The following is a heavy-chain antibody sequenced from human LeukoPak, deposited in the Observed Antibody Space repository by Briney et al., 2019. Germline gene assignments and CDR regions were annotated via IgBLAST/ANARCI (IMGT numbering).Heavy chain of an antibody. D-gene: IGHD5-12*01. CDR2: IYYSGST. CDR3: ARRRGYSGHFDY. CDR1: GGSISSYY. J-gene: IGHJ4*02. Sequence: SETLSLTCTVSGGSISSYYWSWIRQPPGKGLEWIGYIYYSGSTNYNPSLKSRVTISVDTSKNQFSLKLSSVTAADTAVYYCARRRGYSGHFDYWGQGTLVTVSS. V-gene: IGHV4-59*08.